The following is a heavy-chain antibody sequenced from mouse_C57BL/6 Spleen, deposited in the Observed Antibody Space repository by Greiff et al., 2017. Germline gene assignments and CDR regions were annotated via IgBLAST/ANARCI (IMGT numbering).Heavy chain of an antibody. CDR2: IYPGDGDT. CDR3: AAAGFDY. CDR1: GYAFSSSW. J-gene: IGHJ2*01. Sequence: QVQLKQSGPELVKPGASVKISCKASGYAFSSSWMNWVKQRPGKGLEWIGRIYPGDGDTNYNGKFKGKATLTAAKSSSTAYMQLSSLTSGDSAVYFSAAAGFDYWGQGTTLTVSS. V-gene: IGHV1-82*01.